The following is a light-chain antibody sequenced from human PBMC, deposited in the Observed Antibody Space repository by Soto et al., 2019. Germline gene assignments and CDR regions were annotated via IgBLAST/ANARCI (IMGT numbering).Light chain of an antibody. J-gene: IGKJ1*01. CDR3: QQYCSSPPWT. Sequence: EIVLTQSPGTLSLSPGERATLSCRASQSVSSSYLAWYQQKPGQAPRLLIYGASSRATGIPDRFSGSGSGTDFTLTISRLEPEDFAVYYCQQYCSSPPWTFCQATKVEIK. CDR2: GAS. V-gene: IGKV3-20*01. CDR1: QSVSSSY.